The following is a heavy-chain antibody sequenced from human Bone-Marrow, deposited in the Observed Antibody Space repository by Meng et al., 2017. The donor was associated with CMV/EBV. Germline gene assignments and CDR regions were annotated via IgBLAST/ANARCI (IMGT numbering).Heavy chain of an antibody. V-gene: IGHV3-48*03. CDR2: ISSSGSTI. CDR1: GFTFSSYE. D-gene: IGHD3-3*01. CDR3: ARDHPWYYDFWSGYNYYYYGMDV. J-gene: IGHJ6*02. Sequence: GGSLRLSCAASGFTFSSYEMNWVRQAPGKGLEWVSYISSSGSTIYYADSVKGRFTISRDNAKNSLYLQMNSLRAEDTAVYYCARDHPWYYDFWSGYNYYYYGMDVWGQGTTFTVSS.